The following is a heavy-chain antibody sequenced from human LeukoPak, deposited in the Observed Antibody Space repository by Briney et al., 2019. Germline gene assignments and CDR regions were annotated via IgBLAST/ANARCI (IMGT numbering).Heavy chain of an antibody. J-gene: IGHJ4*02. CDR1: GLTFTSHS. CDR2: LSGGGGST. V-gene: IGHV3-23*01. CDR3: AKGGKWDVTPFDY. D-gene: IGHD1-26*01. Sequence: GGSMRLSCAASGLTFTSHSMNWVRQAPGKGREWVSTLSGGGGSTYYADSVKGRFTISRDNSKNTLYLQVNSLRAEDTAVYYCAKGGKWDVTPFDYWGQGTLVTVSS.